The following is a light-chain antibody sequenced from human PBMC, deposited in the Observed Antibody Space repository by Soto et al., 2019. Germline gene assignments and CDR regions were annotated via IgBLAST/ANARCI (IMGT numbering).Light chain of an antibody. J-gene: IGKJ1*01. Sequence: EMVLTQSPGTLSLSPGERATLSCRTSQSVNSRYLAWYQHKPGQAPRLLIYGASNSSTGIPDRFSGSASGTDFALTISRLEPEDFAVYYCVRCDSSPSRWKFGQGTKVDI. V-gene: IGKV3-20*01. CDR1: QSVNSRY. CDR2: GAS. CDR3: VRCDSSPSRWK.